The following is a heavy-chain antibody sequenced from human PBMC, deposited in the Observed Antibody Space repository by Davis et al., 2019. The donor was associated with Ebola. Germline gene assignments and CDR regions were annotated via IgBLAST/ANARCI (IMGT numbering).Heavy chain of an antibody. CDR2: IYYSGST. J-gene: IGHJ4*02. CDR3: ARVRTAAAGLDY. CDR1: GGSFKGYS. V-gene: IGHV4-59*01. D-gene: IGHD6-13*01. Sequence: MPSETLSLTCAVYGGSFKGYSWSWIRQPPGKGLEWIGYIYYSGSTNCNPSLKSRVTISVDTSKNQFSLKLSSVTAADTAVYYCARVRTAAAGLDYWGQGTLVTVSS.